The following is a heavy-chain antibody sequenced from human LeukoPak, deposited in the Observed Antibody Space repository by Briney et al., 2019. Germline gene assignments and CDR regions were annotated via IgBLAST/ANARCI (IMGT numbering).Heavy chain of an antibody. J-gene: IGHJ4*02. CDR1: GFTFSSYG. D-gene: IGHD5-18*01. CDR3: AKDPRGYSYGYFDY. Sequence: GRSLRLSCAASGFTFSSYGMHWVRQAPGKGLEWVAVIAYDGSNKYYADSVKGRFSISSDNSKNTLYLQMNSLRAEDTAVFYCAKDPRGYSYGYFDYWGQGALVTVSS. V-gene: IGHV3-30*18. CDR2: IAYDGSNK.